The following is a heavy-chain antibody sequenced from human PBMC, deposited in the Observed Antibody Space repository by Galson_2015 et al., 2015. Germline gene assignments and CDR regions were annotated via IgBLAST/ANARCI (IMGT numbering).Heavy chain of an antibody. J-gene: IGHJ3*02. CDR2: IYYNGST. D-gene: IGHD3-3*01. CDR1: GGSISSGGYY. Sequence: TLSLTCTVSGGSISSGGYYWSWIRQHPGKGLEWIGYIYYNGSTYYNPSLKSRVTISVDTSKNQFSLKLSSVTAADTAVYYCARVYDFWSGYYPSDAFDIWGHGTMVTVSS. V-gene: IGHV4-31*03. CDR3: ARVYDFWSGYYPSDAFDI.